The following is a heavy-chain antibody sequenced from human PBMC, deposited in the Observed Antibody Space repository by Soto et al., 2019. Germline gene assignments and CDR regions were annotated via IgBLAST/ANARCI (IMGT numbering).Heavy chain of an antibody. CDR3: ARDQFPSGEDYYYGMHV. J-gene: IGHJ6*02. Sequence: QVQLVESGGGVVQPGRSLRLSCAASGFTFSSYAMHWVRQAPGKGLEWVAVISYDGSNKYYADSVKGRFTISRDNSNNTLYLQMNSLRAEDTAGYYCARDQFPSGEDYYYGMHVWGQGTTVTVSS. CDR1: GFTFSSYA. V-gene: IGHV3-30-3*01. CDR2: ISYDGSNK.